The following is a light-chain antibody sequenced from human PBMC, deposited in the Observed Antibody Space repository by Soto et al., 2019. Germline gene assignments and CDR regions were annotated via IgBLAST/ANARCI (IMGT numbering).Light chain of an antibody. CDR1: QSVNTS. CDR3: QQRSNWPPVYT. V-gene: IGKV3-11*01. Sequence: EIVLTQSPATLSLSPGERATLSCRASQSVNTSLAWYQQKPGQAPRLLIYDASNRATGIPARFTGSGSGTDFTLTISSIESEDFAVYYCQQRSNWPPVYTFGQGTKLEIK. CDR2: DAS. J-gene: IGKJ2*01.